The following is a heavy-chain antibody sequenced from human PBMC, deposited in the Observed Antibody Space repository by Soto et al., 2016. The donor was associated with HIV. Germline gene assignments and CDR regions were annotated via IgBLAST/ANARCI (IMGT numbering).Heavy chain of an antibody. CDR1: GFSFSHTW. CDR2: IKSKIDGGTT. V-gene: IGHV3-15*01. D-gene: IGHD2-2*02. Sequence: EVQLVESGGGLVKPGGSLRLSCAASGFSFSHTWMSWVRQAPGKGLEWVGRIKSKIDGGTTDYAAPVKGRFTISRDDSKNLLYVQMNSLKTEDTAVYFCTSDRPYTLQFDYWSRGTLVTVSS. CDR3: TSDRPYTLQFDY. J-gene: IGHJ4*02.